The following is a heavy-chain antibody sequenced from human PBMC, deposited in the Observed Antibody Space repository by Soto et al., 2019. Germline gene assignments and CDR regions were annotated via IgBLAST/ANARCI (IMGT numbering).Heavy chain of an antibody. D-gene: IGHD3-10*01. Sequence: SETLSLTCTVSGGSISSSSYYWGWIRQPPGKGLEWIGSIYYSGSTYYNPSLKSRVTISVDTSKNQFSLKLSSVTAADTAVYYCARLSWFGENMDVWGKGTTVTVSS. CDR3: ARLSWFGENMDV. J-gene: IGHJ6*03. V-gene: IGHV4-39*01. CDR1: GGSISSSSYY. CDR2: IYYSGST.